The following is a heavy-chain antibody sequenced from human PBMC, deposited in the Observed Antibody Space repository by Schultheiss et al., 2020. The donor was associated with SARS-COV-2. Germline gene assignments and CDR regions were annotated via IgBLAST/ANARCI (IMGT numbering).Heavy chain of an antibody. J-gene: IGHJ4*02. Sequence: GGSLRLSCAASGFTFSSYSMNWVRQAPGKGLEWVAVISYDGSNKYYADSVKGRFTISRDNAKNSLYLQMNSLRAEDTAVYYCARGGDIVVVVAATPGPHFDYWGQGTLVTVSS. CDR1: GFTFSSYS. CDR3: ARGGDIVVVVAATPGPHFDY. CDR2: ISYDGSNK. D-gene: IGHD2-15*01. V-gene: IGHV3-30*03.